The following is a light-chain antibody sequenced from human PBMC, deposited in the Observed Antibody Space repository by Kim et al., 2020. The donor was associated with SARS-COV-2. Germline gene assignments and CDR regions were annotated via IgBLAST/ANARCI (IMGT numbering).Light chain of an antibody. Sequence: GQSITSSCTGTSSAVVGFTYVSWYQQHPGKAPKLMIYDVNKRPSGVSDRFSGSKSGNTASLTISGLQAEDEADYYCSSYTSSSTFVFGTGTKVTVL. CDR3: SSYTSSSTFV. J-gene: IGLJ1*01. CDR2: DVN. CDR1: SSAVVGFTY. V-gene: IGLV2-14*03.